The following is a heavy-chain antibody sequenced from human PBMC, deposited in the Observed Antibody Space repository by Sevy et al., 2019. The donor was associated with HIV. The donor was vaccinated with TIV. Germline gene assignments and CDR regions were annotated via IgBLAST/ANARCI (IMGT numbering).Heavy chain of an antibody. CDR2: IYSGGST. CDR3: ARDSSGCYYFDS. CDR1: GFTVSSNY. D-gene: IGHD6-19*01. Sequence: GGSLRLSCAVSGFTVSSNYMSWVRQAPGKGLEWVSVIYSGGSTSYADSVKGRFTISRDNSKNTVYLQMNNLRAEDTAVYYCARDSSGCYYFDSWGQGILVTVSS. J-gene: IGHJ4*02. V-gene: IGHV3-53*01.